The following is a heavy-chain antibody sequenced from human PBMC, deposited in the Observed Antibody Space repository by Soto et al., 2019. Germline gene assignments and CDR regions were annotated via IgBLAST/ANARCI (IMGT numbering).Heavy chain of an antibody. D-gene: IGHD4-4*01. J-gene: IGHJ6*03. CDR1: GYTFTSYG. CDR2: ISAYNGKT. Sequence: QVQLVQSGAEVKKPGASVKVSCKASGYTFTSYGISWVRQAPGQGLEWMGWISAYNGKTNYAQKLQGRVTMTTDTSTSTAYMELRSLISDDTAVYYCARGEDDYSNYHYYYSYMDVWGKGTTVTVSS. CDR3: ARGEDDYSNYHYYYSYMDV. V-gene: IGHV1-18*01.